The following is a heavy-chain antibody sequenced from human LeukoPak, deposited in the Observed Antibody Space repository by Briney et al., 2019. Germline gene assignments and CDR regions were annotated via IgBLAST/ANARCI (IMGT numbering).Heavy chain of an antibody. V-gene: IGHV1-46*01. CDR3: ARDEWLADY. Sequence: GASVKVSCKASGFTFTSYYMHWVRQAPGQGLEWMGIINPSGGSTSYAQKFQGRVTMTRDTSTSTAYMELRSLRSDDTAVYYCARDEWLADYWGQGTLVTVSS. D-gene: IGHD6-19*01. J-gene: IGHJ4*02. CDR2: INPSGGST. CDR1: GFTFTSYY.